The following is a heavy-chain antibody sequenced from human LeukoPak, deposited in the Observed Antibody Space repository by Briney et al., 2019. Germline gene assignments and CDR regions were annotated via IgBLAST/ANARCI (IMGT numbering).Heavy chain of an antibody. V-gene: IGHV3-23*01. CDR1: GFTFSSYA. CDR2: ISSSGGST. CDR3: AKGPGVAAVGIDYFDY. J-gene: IGHJ4*02. D-gene: IGHD6-13*01. Sequence: QPGGSLRLSCAASGFTFSSYAMSWVRQAPGKGLEWVSGISSSGGSTYYADSVKGRFTISRDDSKNMLYVQMNSLRGEDTAVYYCAKGPGVAAVGIDYFDYWGQGTLVAVSS.